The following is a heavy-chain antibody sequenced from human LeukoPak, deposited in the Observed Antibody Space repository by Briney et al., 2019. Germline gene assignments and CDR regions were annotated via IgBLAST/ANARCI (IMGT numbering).Heavy chain of an antibody. CDR3: ARRRYNWNAIDY. V-gene: IGHV4-61*01. CDR2: IYYSGIT. CDR1: GDSVSSGSYY. J-gene: IGHJ4*02. Sequence: PSETLSLTCTVSGDSVSSGSYYWGWIRQPPGKGLEWIGYIYYSGITNYNPSLKSRATISVDTSKNQFSLKLSSVTAADTAVYYCARRRYNWNAIDYWGQGTLVTVSS. D-gene: IGHD1-20*01.